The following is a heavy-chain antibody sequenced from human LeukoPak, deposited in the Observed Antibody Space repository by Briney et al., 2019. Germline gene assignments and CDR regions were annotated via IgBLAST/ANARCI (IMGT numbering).Heavy chain of an antibody. D-gene: IGHD5-24*01. J-gene: IGHJ5*02. Sequence: SETLSLTCNVSGGSVSSGSYYWSWIRQPPGKGLEWIGYIYYSGSTNYNPSLKSRVTISVDTSKNQFSLKLSSVTAADTAVYYCAREPVGTRRDGYNPTTWGQGTLVTVSS. CDR1: GGSVSSGSYY. CDR2: IYYSGST. V-gene: IGHV4-61*01. CDR3: AREPVGTRRDGYNPTT.